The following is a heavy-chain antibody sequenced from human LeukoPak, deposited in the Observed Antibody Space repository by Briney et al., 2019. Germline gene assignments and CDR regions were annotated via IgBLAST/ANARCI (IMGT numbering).Heavy chain of an antibody. CDR3: PGVDNEGGVFNI. V-gene: IGHV4-39*07. J-gene: IGHJ3*02. CDR2: IYYTGDA. CDR1: GGSIDSTSYF. D-gene: IGHD2-8*02. Sequence: PSETLSLTCSVSGGSIDSTSYFWGWVRQPPGKGLEWIGSIYYTGDAYYNPSLKSRVTISVDTSKNQFSLKLSSVTAADTAVYSWPGVDNEGGVFNIGAKGKMVTV.